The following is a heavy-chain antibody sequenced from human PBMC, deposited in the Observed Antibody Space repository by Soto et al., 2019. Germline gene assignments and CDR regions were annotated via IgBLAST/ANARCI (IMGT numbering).Heavy chain of an antibody. CDR3: AKVPGSGCDTIARNYFDY. V-gene: IGHV3-23*01. J-gene: IGHJ4*02. CDR2: ITGSGVTT. Sequence: GGSLRLSCAASGFTFSSYAMSWVRQAPGKGLEWVSAITGSGVTTYYADSVKGRFTISRDNSKNTLYLQMSSLRADDTAVYYCAKVPGSGCDTIARNYFDYWGQGTLVTVSS. D-gene: IGHD5-12*01. CDR1: GFTFSSYA.